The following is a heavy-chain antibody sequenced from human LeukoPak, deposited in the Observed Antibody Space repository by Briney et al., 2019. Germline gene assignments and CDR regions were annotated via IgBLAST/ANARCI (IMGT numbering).Heavy chain of an antibody. Sequence: GGSLRLSCAASGFTFSAYGMHWVRQAPGKGLEWVAVVSNDGTKKDYADSVKGRFIISRDNSKNTLYPQMNSLRAEDTAVYYCAKPHGYSFTSYFDYWGQGTLVTVSS. J-gene: IGHJ4*02. CDR3: AKPHGYSFTSYFDY. CDR1: GFTFSAYG. D-gene: IGHD5-18*01. V-gene: IGHV3-30*18. CDR2: VSNDGTKK.